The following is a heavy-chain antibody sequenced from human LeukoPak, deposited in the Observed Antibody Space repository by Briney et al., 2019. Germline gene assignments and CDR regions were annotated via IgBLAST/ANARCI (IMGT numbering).Heavy chain of an antibody. CDR3: AGDLALWSQSYGY. CDR2: IYHSGST. D-gene: IGHD3-3*01. Sequence: PSETLSLTCAVSGGSISSSNWWSWVRQSPGKGLEWIGEIYHSGSTNYNPSLKSRVTISVDKSKNQFSLKLSSVTAADTAVYYCAGDLALWSQSYGYWGQGTLVTVSS. J-gene: IGHJ4*02. V-gene: IGHV4-4*02. CDR1: GGSISSSNW.